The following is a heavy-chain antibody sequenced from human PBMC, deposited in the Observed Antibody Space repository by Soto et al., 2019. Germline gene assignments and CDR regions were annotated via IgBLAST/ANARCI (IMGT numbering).Heavy chain of an antibody. CDR2: ISWNSGSI. V-gene: IGHV3-9*01. Sequence: SLRLSCSASVFTFDDYAMHWCRQAPGKGLEWVSGISWNSGSIGYADSVKGRFTISRDNAKNSLYLQMNSLRAEDTALYYCAKERLAVQHGMDVWGQGTTVTVSS. CDR1: VFTFDDYA. CDR3: AKERLAVQHGMDV. D-gene: IGHD4-17*01. J-gene: IGHJ6*02.